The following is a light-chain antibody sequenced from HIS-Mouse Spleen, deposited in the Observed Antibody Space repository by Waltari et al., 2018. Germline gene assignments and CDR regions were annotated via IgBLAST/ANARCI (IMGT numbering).Light chain of an antibody. CDR3: CSYAGSSTLV. V-gene: IGLV2-23*01. CDR2: EGS. CDR1: SSAVGSYNL. J-gene: IGLJ2*01. Sequence: QSALTQPASVSGSPGQSIPIPCTGTSSAVGSYNLVSWYQQHPGKAPKLMIYEGSKRPSGVSNRFSGSKSGNTASLTISGLQAEDEADYYCCSYAGSSTLVFGGGTKLTVL.